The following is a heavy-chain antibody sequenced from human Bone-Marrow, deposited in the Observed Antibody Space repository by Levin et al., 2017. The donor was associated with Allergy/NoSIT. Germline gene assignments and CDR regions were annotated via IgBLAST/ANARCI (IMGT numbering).Heavy chain of an antibody. CDR3: ARGYYISNGYDDAFDI. CDR2: TYYRSEWYN. D-gene: IGHD3-9*01. CDR1: GDTVSSNRAS. Sequence: LRLSCAISGDTVSSNRASWNWIRQSPSRGLEWLSRTYYRSEWYNDYAFSVKSRITISPDTAKNQFSLHLNSVTPEDTAVYYCARGYYISNGYDDAFDIWGQGTVVTVSS. J-gene: IGHJ3*02. V-gene: IGHV6-1*01.